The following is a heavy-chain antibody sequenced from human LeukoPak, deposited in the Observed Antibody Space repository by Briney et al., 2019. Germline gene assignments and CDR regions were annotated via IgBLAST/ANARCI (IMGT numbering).Heavy chain of an antibody. CDR1: GYTFTSYD. V-gene: IGHV1-8*03. J-gene: IGHJ4*02. D-gene: IGHD3-22*01. CDR3: ARGAVVINTYYYFDY. CDR2: MNPNSGNT. Sequence: GASVKVSCKASGYTFTSYDINWVRQATGQGLEWMGWMNPNSGNTGYAQKFQGRVTITRNTSISTAYMELSSLRSEDTAVYYCARGAVVINTYYYFDYWGQGTLVTVSS.